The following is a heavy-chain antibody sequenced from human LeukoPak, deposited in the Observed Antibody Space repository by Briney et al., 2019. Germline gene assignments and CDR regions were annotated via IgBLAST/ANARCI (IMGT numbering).Heavy chain of an antibody. D-gene: IGHD5-18*01. V-gene: IGHV1-2*04. CDR2: INPNTGAT. Sequence: GASVRVSCKASGYTFTEYAFSWVRQAPGQGLEWMGWINPNTGATNYAQKFQGWVTMTSDTSIGTAYMDMIRLTSDDTAVYYCARGGRWDRGYSYLFDYWGQGTLITVSS. CDR3: ARGGRWDRGYSYLFDY. J-gene: IGHJ4*02. CDR1: GYTFTEYA.